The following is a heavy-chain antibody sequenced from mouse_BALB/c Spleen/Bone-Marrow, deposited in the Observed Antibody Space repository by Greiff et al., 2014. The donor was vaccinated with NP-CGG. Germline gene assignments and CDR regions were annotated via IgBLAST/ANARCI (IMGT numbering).Heavy chain of an antibody. CDR2: IDPANGNT. V-gene: IGHV14-3*02. D-gene: IGHD2-4*01. J-gene: IGHJ2*01. CDR3: ASYDYGYYFDY. Sequence: VQLQQSGAELVKPGASVKLSCTASGFNIKDTYMHWVKQRPEQGLEWIGRIDPANGNTKYDPKFQGKATIIADTSSNTAYLQLSSLTSEDTAVYYCASYDYGYYFDYWGQGTTLTVSS. CDR1: GFNIKDTY.